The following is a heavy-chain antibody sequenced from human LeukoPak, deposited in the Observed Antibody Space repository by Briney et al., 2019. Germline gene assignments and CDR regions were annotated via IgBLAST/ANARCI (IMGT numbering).Heavy chain of an antibody. J-gene: IGHJ4*02. CDR1: GYTFTGYY. Sequence: GASVKVSCKASGYTFTGYYMHWVRQAPGQGLEWMGWINPNSGGTNYAQKFQGRVTMTRDTSISTAYMELSRLRSDDTAVYYCARDLGITMIVVALYYFDHWGQGTLVTVSS. V-gene: IGHV1-2*02. D-gene: IGHD3-22*01. CDR3: ARDLGITMIVVALYYFDH. CDR2: INPNSGGT.